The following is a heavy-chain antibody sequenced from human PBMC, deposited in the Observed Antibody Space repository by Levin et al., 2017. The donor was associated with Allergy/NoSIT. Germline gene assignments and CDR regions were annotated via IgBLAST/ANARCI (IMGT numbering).Heavy chain of an antibody. CDR1: GYTFRGYG. CDR3: ARGSHGYGDARGNEY. V-gene: IGHV1-18*01. D-gene: IGHD2-2*03. Sequence: ASVKVSCKASGYTFRGYGVSWVRQAPGQGLEYVGWISPYTGDTNYAQKLQGRVTMPTDTSTSTAYMELSSLRSDDTAVYYCARGSHGYGDARGNEYWGQGTLVNVSS. CDR2: ISPYTGDT. J-gene: IGHJ4*02.